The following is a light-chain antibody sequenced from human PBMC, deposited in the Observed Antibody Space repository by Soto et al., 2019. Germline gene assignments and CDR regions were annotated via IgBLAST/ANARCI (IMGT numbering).Light chain of an antibody. V-gene: IGLV2-23*01. CDR1: SSDVGSYNL. CDR2: EGS. Sequence: QSALTQPASVSGSPGQSITISCTGTSSDVGSYNLVSWYQQHPGKAPKLMIHEGSKRPSGVSNRFSGSKSGNTASLTISGLQAEYEADYYCCSYAGSSTFVVFGGGTKVTVL. CDR3: CSYAGSSTFVV. J-gene: IGLJ2*01.